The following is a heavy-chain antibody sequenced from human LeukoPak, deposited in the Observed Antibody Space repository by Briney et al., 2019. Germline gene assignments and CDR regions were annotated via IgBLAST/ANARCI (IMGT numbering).Heavy chain of an antibody. CDR1: GGSFSGYY. CDR2: INHSGST. V-gene: IGHV4-34*01. J-gene: IGHJ4*02. Sequence: SETLSLTCAVYGGSFSGYYWSWIRQPPGKGLEWIGEINHSGSTSYNPSLKSRVTISVDTSKNQFSLKLSSVTAADTAVYYCARATRVTVTTSIDYWGQGTLVTVSS. D-gene: IGHD4-17*01. CDR3: ARATRVTVTTSIDY.